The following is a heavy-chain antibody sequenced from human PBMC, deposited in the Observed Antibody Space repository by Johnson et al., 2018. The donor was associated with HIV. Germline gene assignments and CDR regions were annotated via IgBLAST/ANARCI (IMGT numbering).Heavy chain of an antibody. D-gene: IGHD4-23*01. J-gene: IGHJ3*02. V-gene: IGHV3-66*01. CDR1: GFTVSSNY. Sequence: EVQLVESGGGLVQPGGSLRLSCAASGFTVSSNYMSWVRQAPGKGLEWVSVIYSGGSTYYADSVKGRFTISRDNAKNSLFRQMNRLRAEDTALYYCTRVSDNDGGNPAAWGAFDIWGQGTMVTVSS. CDR2: IYSGGST. CDR3: TRVSDNDGGNPAAWGAFDI.